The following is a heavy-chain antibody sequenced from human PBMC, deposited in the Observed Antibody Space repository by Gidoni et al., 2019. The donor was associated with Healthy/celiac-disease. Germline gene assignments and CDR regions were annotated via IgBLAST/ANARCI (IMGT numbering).Heavy chain of an antibody. J-gene: IGHJ6*02. V-gene: IGHV4-34*01. D-gene: IGHD2-2*01. CDR3: ARGRRIPAAMYYYYYYGMDV. CDR1: GGSFSGSY. CDR2: INHSGST. Sequence: QVQLQQWGAGLLKPSETLSLTCAVYGGSFSGSYWSWIRQPPGKGLEWIGEINHSGSTNYNPSLKSRVTISVDTSKNQFSLKLSSVTAADTAVYYCARGRRIPAAMYYYYYYGMDVWGQGTTVTVSS.